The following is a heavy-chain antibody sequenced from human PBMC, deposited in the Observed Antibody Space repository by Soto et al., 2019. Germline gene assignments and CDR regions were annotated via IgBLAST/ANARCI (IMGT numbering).Heavy chain of an antibody. J-gene: IGHJ6*02. Sequence: QVQLVQSGAEVKKPGSSVKVSCKASGGTFSSYAISWVRQAPGQGLEWMGGIIPIFGTANYAQKFQGRVTITADESTSTAYMGLRSLRSEDTAVYYCASLRITMVRGVNISYYYGMDVWGQGTTVTVS. CDR2: IIPIFGTA. D-gene: IGHD3-10*01. V-gene: IGHV1-69*01. CDR1: GGTFSSYA. CDR3: ASLRITMVRGVNISYYYGMDV.